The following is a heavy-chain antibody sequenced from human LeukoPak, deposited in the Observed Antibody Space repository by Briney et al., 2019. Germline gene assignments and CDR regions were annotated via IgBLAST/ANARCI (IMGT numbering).Heavy chain of an antibody. CDR1: GGSISSSSYY. J-gene: IGHJ4*02. CDR3: ARAMSTWGGVRNYFDS. V-gene: IGHV4-39*07. Sequence: SETLSLTCTVSGGSISSSSYYWGWIRQPPGKGLEWIGSIFYSGSTYYNPSLKSRVTISVDTSKNQFSLKLSSVTAEDTAVYYCARAMSTWGGVRNYFDSWGRGALVTVSS. CDR2: IFYSGST. D-gene: IGHD3-16*01.